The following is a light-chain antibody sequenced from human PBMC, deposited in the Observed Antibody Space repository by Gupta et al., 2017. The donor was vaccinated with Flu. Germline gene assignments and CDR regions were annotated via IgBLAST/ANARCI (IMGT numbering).Light chain of an antibody. CDR1: ALPKQF. CDR3: QAADTTETYVV. Sequence: SNELTQPPSVSVSPGQTARITCSGDALPKQFAYWYQQKPGPAPVLVIFKDSERPSGIPERFSGSTSGTKVTLTISGVQAEEEADYYCQAADTTETYVVFGGGTKLTVL. J-gene: IGLJ3*02. CDR2: KDS. V-gene: IGLV3-25*02.